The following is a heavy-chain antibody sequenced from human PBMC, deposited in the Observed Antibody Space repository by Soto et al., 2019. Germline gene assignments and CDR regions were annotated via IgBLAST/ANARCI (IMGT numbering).Heavy chain of an antibody. CDR1: GGSISSSNW. J-gene: IGHJ4*02. CDR2: IYHSGST. CDR3: ARNVLYGSGSYYTDY. D-gene: IGHD3-10*01. Sequence: NPSETLSLTCAVSGGSISSSNWWSWVRQPPGKGLEWIGEIYHSGSTNYNPSLKSRVTISVDKSKNQFSLKLSSVTAADTAVYYCARNVLYGSGSYYTDYWGPGLLVTVSS. V-gene: IGHV4-4*02.